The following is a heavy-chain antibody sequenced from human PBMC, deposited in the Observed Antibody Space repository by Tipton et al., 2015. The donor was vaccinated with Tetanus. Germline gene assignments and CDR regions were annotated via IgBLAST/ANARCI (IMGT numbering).Heavy chain of an antibody. CDR1: GVSISGYY. V-gene: IGHV4-4*07. CDR2: VDRSGTT. Sequence: GLVKPSETLSLTCTVSGVSISGYYWSWIRQPAGKGLEWIGRVDRSGTTTYNPSLKGRVTMSLDTSKNQFSLKLTPLTASDTAMYYCARGSDIVVVPGVTRADWFDPGGQGALVTVSS. J-gene: IGHJ5*02. CDR3: ARGSDIVVVPGVTRADWFDP. D-gene: IGHD2-2*01.